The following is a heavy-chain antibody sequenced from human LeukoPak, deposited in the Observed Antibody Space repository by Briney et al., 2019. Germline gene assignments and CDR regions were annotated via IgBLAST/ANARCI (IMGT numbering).Heavy chain of an antibody. CDR2: ISSSSSTI. D-gene: IGHD6-13*01. CDR3: ARSQTAGWFRYFDY. V-gene: IGHV3-48*02. J-gene: IGHJ4*02. Sequence: GGSLRLSCAASGFTFSSYSMNWVRQAPGKGLEWVSYISSSSSTIYYADSVKGRFTISRDNAKNSLYLQMNSLRDEDTAVYYCARSQTAGWFRYFDYWGQGTLVTVSS. CDR1: GFTFSSYS.